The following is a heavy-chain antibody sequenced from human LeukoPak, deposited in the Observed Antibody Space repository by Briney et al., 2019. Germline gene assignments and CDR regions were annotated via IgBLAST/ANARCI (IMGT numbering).Heavy chain of an antibody. CDR2: ISWNSGSN. V-gene: IGHV3-9*01. CDR3: AKDTDYYAGLDA. Sequence: GGSLRLSCTASGFIFDDYGMHWVRQGPGKGLEWVAGISWNSGSNGYADSVKGRFTISRDNAKYALYLEMSSLRTEDTALYYCAKDTDYYAGLDAWGQGTTVTVSS. J-gene: IGHJ6*02. D-gene: IGHD3-10*01. CDR1: GFIFDDYG.